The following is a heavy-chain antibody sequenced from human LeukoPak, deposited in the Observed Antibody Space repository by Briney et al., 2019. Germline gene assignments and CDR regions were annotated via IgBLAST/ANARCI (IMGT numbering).Heavy chain of an antibody. Sequence: GRSLRLSCAASGFTFSSYGMHWVRQAPGKGLEWVAVIWYDGSNKYYADSVKGRFTISRDNSKNTLYLQMNSLRAEDTAVYYCARDTAVVVPAAIAGIAVAGVGYWGQGTLVTVSS. CDR2: IWYDGSNK. D-gene: IGHD2-2*02. CDR1: GFTFSSYG. CDR3: ARDTAVVVPAAIAGIAVAGVGY. V-gene: IGHV3-33*01. J-gene: IGHJ4*02.